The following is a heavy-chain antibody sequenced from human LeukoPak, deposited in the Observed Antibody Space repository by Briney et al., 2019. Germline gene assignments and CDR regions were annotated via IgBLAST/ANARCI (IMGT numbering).Heavy chain of an antibody. Sequence: GGSLRLSCAASGFTFRNYWMSWVRQAPGKGLEWVANIKQDGSEKYYVDSVKGRFTISRDNDKNSLYLQMNSLRAEDAAVYHCASERQLRYWGQGTLVTVSS. CDR1: GFTFRNYW. CDR3: ASERQLRY. J-gene: IGHJ4*02. D-gene: IGHD2-2*01. CDR2: IKQDGSEK. V-gene: IGHV3-7*01.